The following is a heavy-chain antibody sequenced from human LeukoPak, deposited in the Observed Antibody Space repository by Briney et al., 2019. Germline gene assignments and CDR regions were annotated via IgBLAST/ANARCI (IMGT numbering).Heavy chain of an antibody. Sequence: GESLKISCKGSGYSFTSYWIGWVRQMPGKGQEWMGIIYPGDSDTRYSPSFQGQVTISADKSISTAYLQWSSLKASDTAMYYCARLRVMATTTTIYYFDYWGQGTLVTVSS. CDR3: ARLRVMATTTTIYYFDY. J-gene: IGHJ4*02. CDR1: GYSFTSYW. V-gene: IGHV5-51*01. D-gene: IGHD5-24*01. CDR2: IYPGDSDT.